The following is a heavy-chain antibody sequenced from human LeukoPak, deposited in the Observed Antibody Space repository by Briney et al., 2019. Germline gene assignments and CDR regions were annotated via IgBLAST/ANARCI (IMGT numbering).Heavy chain of an antibody. J-gene: IGHJ4*02. CDR3: AREFDASEYNNGITNGGEYFDY. D-gene: IGHD1-14*01. CDR2: ISSSSSYI. V-gene: IGHV3-21*01. Sequence: PGGSLRLSCAASGFTFSSYSMNWVRQAPGKGLEWVSSISSSSSYIYYADSVKGRFTISRDNAKNSLYLQMNSLRAEDTAVYYCAREFDASEYNNGITNGGEYFDYWGQGTLVTVSS. CDR1: GFTFSSYS.